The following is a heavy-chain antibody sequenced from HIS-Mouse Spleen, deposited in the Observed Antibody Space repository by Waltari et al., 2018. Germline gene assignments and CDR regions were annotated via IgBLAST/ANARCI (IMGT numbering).Heavy chain of an antibody. CDR2: INHSGST. CDR1: GGSFSGYY. Sequence: QVQLQQWGAGLLKPSETLSLTCAVYGGSFSGYYWSWIRQPPGKGLEWIGEINHSGSTNSNPSLKSRVTISVDTSKNQFSLKLSSVTAADTAVYYCAGVIVVVTADAFDIWGQGTMVTVSS. CDR3: AGVIVVVTADAFDI. V-gene: IGHV4-34*01. J-gene: IGHJ3*02. D-gene: IGHD2-21*02.